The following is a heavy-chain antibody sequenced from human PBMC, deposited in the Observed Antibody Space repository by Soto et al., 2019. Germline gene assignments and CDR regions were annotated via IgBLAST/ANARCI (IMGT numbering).Heavy chain of an antibody. CDR3: ARDACITGTALCWFDP. CDR2: IWYDGSNK. D-gene: IGHD1-20*01. Sequence: GGSLRLSCAASGFTFSSYGMHWVRQAPGKGLEWVAVIWYDGSNKYYADSVKGRFTISRDNSKNTLYLQMNSLRAEDTAVYYCARDACITGTALCWFDPWGQGTLVTVSS. CDR1: GFTFSSYG. V-gene: IGHV3-33*01. J-gene: IGHJ5*02.